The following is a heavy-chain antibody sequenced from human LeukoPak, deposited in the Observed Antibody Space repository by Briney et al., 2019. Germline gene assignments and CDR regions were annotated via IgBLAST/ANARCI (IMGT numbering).Heavy chain of an antibody. V-gene: IGHV3-33*01. CDR1: GFTFSNYA. D-gene: IGHD3-22*01. Sequence: GGSLRLSCTASGFTFSNYAMTWVRQAPGKGLEWVAVIWYDGNDKYYADSVKGRFTISRDNSKNTVYLQMNSLRAEDTAVYSCARPSGSGSPHHNWFDPWGQGTLVTVSS. CDR2: IWYDGNDK. J-gene: IGHJ5*02. CDR3: ARPSGSGSPHHNWFDP.